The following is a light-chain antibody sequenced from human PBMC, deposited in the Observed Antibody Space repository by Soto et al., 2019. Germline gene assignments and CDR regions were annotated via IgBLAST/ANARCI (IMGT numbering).Light chain of an antibody. V-gene: IGLV2-14*03. J-gene: IGLJ1*01. CDR3: NSDTSSSTLYV. CDR1: SSDIGSYNY. Sequence: QSALAQPASVSGSPGQSVAISCTGTSSDIGSYNYVSWYQHLPGKAPKLLIYDVSHRPSWVSDRFSGSKSGNTASLTISGLQAEDESDYYCNSDTSSSTLYVFGTGTKVTVL. CDR2: DVS.